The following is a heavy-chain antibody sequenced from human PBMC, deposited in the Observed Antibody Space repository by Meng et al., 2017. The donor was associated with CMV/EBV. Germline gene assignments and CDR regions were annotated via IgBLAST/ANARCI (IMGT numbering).Heavy chain of an antibody. D-gene: IGHD6-13*01. CDR2: IYTSGST. V-gene: IGHV4-4*07. CDR3: AREMPIAAAGCFDY. J-gene: IGHJ4*02. Sequence: QLQLLESGPALVKPSETLSLTCTVSAGSISSYYWTWIRQPAGKGLEWIGRIYTSGSTNYNPSLKSRVTMSVDTSKNQFSLKLSSVTAADTAVYYCAREMPIAAAGCFDYWGQGTLVTVSS. CDR1: AGSISSYY.